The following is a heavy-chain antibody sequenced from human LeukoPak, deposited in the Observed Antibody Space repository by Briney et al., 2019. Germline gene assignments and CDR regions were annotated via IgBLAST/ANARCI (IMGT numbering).Heavy chain of an antibody. CDR2: IWYDGSNK. Sequence: GGSLRLSCAASGFTFSSYGMHWVRQAPGKGLEWVAVIWYDGSNKYYADSVKGRFTISRDNSKNTLYLQMNSLRAEDTAVYYCTAPYQSFDYWGQGTLVTVSS. J-gene: IGHJ4*02. V-gene: IGHV3-33*01. CDR3: TAPYQSFDY. CDR1: GFTFSSYG. D-gene: IGHD2-2*01.